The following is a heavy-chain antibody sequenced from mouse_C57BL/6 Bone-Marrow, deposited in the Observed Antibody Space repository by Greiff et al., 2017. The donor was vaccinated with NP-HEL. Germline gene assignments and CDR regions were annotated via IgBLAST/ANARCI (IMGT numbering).Heavy chain of an antibody. CDR3: ARDYYDYDGYYYYAMDY. Sequence: VQLKQSGPELVKPGASVKMSCKASGYTFTDYNMHWVKQSHGKSLEWIGYINPNNGGTSYNQKFKGKATLTVNKSSSTAYMELRSLTSEDSAVYYCARDYYDYDGYYYYAMDYWGQGTSVTVSS. J-gene: IGHJ4*01. D-gene: IGHD2-4*01. CDR2: INPNNGGT. V-gene: IGHV1-22*01. CDR1: GYTFTDYN.